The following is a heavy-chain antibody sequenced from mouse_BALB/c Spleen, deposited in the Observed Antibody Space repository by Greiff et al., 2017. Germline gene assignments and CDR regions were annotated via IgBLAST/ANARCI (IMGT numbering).Heavy chain of an antibody. J-gene: IGHJ2*01. Sequence: EVKLMESGPGLVKPSQSLSLTCTVTGYSITSDYAWNWIRQFPGNKLEWMGYISYSGSTSYNPSLKSRISITRDTSKNQFFLQLNSVTTEDTATYYCARRDYGYVDYFDYWGQGTTLTVSS. V-gene: IGHV3-2*02. CDR3: ARRDYGYVDYFDY. D-gene: IGHD1-2*01. CDR1: GYSITSDYA. CDR2: ISYSGST.